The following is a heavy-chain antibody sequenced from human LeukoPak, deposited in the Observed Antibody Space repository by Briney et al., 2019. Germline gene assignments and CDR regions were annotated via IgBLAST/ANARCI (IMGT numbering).Heavy chain of an antibody. Sequence: SGGSLRLSCAASGFTVSSNYMSCVRQAPGKGLEWVSVIYSGGNTYYADSVKGRFTISRDNSKNTLYLQMNSLRAEDTAVYYCARNLQQLDDYWGQGTLVTVSS. J-gene: IGHJ4*02. CDR3: ARNLQQLDDY. D-gene: IGHD6-13*01. V-gene: IGHV3-66*01. CDR1: GFTVSSNY. CDR2: IYSGGNT.